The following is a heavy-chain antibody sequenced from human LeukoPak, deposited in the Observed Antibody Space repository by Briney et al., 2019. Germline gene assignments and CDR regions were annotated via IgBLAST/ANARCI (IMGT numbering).Heavy chain of an antibody. V-gene: IGHV3-30*18. CDR1: GFPFSDYN. Sequence: PGGSLRLSCAASGFPFSDYNMNWVRQAPGKGLEWVAVISYDGSTEYYGDSMKGRFTISRDNSKNTLYLQLDSLRAEDTAIYYCAKVRWDNSGWYYLDSWGQGTLVTVSS. D-gene: IGHD6-19*01. CDR2: ISYDGSTE. J-gene: IGHJ4*02. CDR3: AKVRWDNSGWYYLDS.